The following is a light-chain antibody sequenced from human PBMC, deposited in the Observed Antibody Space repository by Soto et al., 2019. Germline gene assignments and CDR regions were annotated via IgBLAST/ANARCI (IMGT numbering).Light chain of an antibody. J-gene: IGKJ4*01. CDR3: QQRSNWPST. CDR2: DPS. V-gene: IGKV3-11*01. Sequence: EIVLTQSPAPLSLSPGNRATLSSRASQSVSGYLAWYQQKPGQAPRLLIYDPSNRATGIPARFSGSGSGTDFPLTITSLEPEDFAVYYCQQRSNWPSTFGGGTKVVI. CDR1: QSVSGY.